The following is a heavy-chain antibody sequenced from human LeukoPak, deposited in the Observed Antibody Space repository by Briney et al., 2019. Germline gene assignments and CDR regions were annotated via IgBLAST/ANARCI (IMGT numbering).Heavy chain of an antibody. J-gene: IGHJ4*02. CDR2: VFYTGST. Sequence: SETLSLTCAVSGGSVDNYYWSWIRQPPGKGPEWIGYVFYTGSTHYRPSLRTRVTISLDTSKNHFSLRLSSVTAADTAVYYCARTVAVAGTFSLDSWGQGTLVTVSS. CDR1: GGSVDNYY. D-gene: IGHD6-19*01. CDR3: ARTVAVAGTFSLDS. V-gene: IGHV4-59*08.